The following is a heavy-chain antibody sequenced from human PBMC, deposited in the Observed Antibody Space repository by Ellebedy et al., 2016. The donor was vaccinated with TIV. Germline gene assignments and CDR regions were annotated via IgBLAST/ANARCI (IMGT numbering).Heavy chain of an antibody. V-gene: IGHV3-30*01. J-gene: IGHJ3*01. CDR1: GFTFSDFG. D-gene: IGHD2/OR15-2a*01. CDR3: ATSSPLVRDESFGL. Sequence: PGGSLRLSCAASGFTFSDFGMNWVRKAPGKGLEWVEIISYNAKQTFFAESVRGRFTISRDNSKSTLYLRMNRLRPEDTAVYYCATSSPLVRDESFGLWGHGTMVTVSS. CDR2: ISYNAKQT.